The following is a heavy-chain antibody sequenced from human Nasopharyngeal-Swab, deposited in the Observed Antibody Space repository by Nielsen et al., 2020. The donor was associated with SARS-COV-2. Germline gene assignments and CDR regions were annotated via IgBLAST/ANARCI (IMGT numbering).Heavy chain of an antibody. Sequence: GESLKISCAASGFTFSSYVLHWVRPAPGKGLEWVAVIWYDGSNKYYADSVKVRFTISRDNSKNTLYLQMNSLRAEDPAVYYCARGGLDSSSWYGYYFDYWGQGTLVTVSS. J-gene: IGHJ4*02. CDR1: GFTFSSYV. CDR3: ARGGLDSSSWYGYYFDY. V-gene: IGHV3-33*01. CDR2: IWYDGSNK. D-gene: IGHD6-13*01.